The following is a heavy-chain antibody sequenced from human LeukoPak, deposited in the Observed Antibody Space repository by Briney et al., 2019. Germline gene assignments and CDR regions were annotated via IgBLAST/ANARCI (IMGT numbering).Heavy chain of an antibody. V-gene: IGHV1-18*01. CDR2: ISAYNGNT. CDR3: ARDQYYDFSPDY. CDR1: GYTFTSYG. J-gene: IGHJ4*02. Sequence: ASVKVSCKASGYTFTSYGISWVRQAPGQGLEWMGWISAYNGNTNYAQKLQGRVTMTRNTSISTAYMELSSLRSDDTAVYYCARDQYYDFSPDYWGQGTLVTVSS. D-gene: IGHD3-3*01.